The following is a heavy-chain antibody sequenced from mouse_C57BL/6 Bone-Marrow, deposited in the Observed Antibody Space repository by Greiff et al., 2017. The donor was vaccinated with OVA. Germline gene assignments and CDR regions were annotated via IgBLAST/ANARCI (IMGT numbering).Heavy chain of an antibody. Sequence: VQLQQPGAELVKPGASVKLSCKASGYTFTSYWMHWVKQRPGQGLEWIGMIHPNSGSTNYNEKFKSKATLTVDKSSSTAYMQLSSLTSEDSAVYYCARKGGLLLAYWGQGTLVTVSA. V-gene: IGHV1-64*01. J-gene: IGHJ3*01. CDR3: ARKGGLLLAY. CDR2: IHPNSGST. CDR1: GYTFTSYW. D-gene: IGHD1-1*01.